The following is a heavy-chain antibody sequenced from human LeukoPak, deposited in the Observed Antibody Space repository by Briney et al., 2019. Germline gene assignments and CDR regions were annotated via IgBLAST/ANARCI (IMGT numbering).Heavy chain of an antibody. CDR1: GFTFSDYY. D-gene: IGHD2-15*01. V-gene: IGHV3-11*01. Sequence: PGGSLRLSCAASGFTFSDYYMSWIRQAPGKGLEWVSYISSSGSTIYYADSVKGRFTISRDNAKNTLFLQMNRLRPGDAAVYYCAKAPVTTCRGAFCYPFDYWGLGTLVTVSS. CDR2: ISSSGSTI. J-gene: IGHJ4*02. CDR3: AKAPVTTCRGAFCYPFDY.